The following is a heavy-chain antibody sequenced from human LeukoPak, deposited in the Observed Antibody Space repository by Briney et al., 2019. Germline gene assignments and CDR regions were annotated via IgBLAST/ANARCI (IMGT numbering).Heavy chain of an antibody. D-gene: IGHD3-22*01. CDR2: IISSGSTI. V-gene: IGHV3-48*03. Sequence: PGGSLRLSCGASGLTLSIDEMNWVRQAPGRGREWVSYIISSGSTIYYADSVKGRFTISRDNAKHSLYLQMNRLRAEDAAVYYCARRQAYYYDSSGYFYYYGMDVWGQGTTVTVSS. CDR1: GLTLSIDE. J-gene: IGHJ6*02. CDR3: ARRQAYYYDSSGYFYYYGMDV.